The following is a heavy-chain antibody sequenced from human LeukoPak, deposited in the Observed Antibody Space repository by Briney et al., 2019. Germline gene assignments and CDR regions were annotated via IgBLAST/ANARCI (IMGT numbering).Heavy chain of an antibody. CDR2: ISAYNGNT. J-gene: IGHJ6*02. Sequence: ASVKVSFKASGYTFTSYGISWVRQAPGQGLEWMGWISAYNGNTNYAQKLQGRVTMTTDTSTSTAYMELSSLRSEDTAVYYCARVCSSTSCYHYYGMDVWGQGTTVTVSS. D-gene: IGHD2-2*01. V-gene: IGHV1-18*01. CDR1: GYTFTSYG. CDR3: ARVCSSTSCYHYYGMDV.